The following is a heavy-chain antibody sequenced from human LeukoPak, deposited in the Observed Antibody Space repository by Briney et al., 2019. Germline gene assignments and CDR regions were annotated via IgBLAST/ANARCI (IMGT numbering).Heavy chain of an antibody. Sequence: GGSLRLSCAASGFTFSSYEMNWVRQAPGKGLEWVSYISGSGSTIYYADSVKGRFTISRDNAKNSLYLQMNSLRAEDTAVYYCARATNWGWVGAFDIWGQGTMVTVSS. CDR2: ISGSGSTI. CDR1: GFTFSSYE. D-gene: IGHD7-27*01. V-gene: IGHV3-48*03. J-gene: IGHJ3*02. CDR3: ARATNWGWVGAFDI.